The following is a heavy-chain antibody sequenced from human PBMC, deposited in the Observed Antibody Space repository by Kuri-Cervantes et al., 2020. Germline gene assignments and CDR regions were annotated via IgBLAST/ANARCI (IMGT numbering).Heavy chain of an antibody. CDR2: MSGGGST. V-gene: IGHV3-23*01. J-gene: IGHJ4*02. D-gene: IGHD6-19*01. CDR1: GFTFSSYA. Sequence: GESLKISCAASGFTFSSYAMSWVRQAPGKGLEWVSAMSGGGSTFYADSVKGRFTISRDNSNNKLFLQMNSLRAEDTAVYYCARAGVFIAVADAYFDSWGQGTPVTVSS. CDR3: ARAGVFIAVADAYFDS.